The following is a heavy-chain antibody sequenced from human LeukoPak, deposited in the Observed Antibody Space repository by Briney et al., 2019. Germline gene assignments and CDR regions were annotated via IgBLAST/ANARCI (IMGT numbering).Heavy chain of an antibody. J-gene: IGHJ4*02. CDR3: ARTSITAATFFDY. CDR1: GGSINNYY. CDR2: VYSSGNT. Sequence: SETLSLTCTVSGGSINNYYWSWVRQHDGRGLERIGRVYSSGNTHYNPSLQSRVTISVDTSKNQFSLKLSSVTAADTAVYYCARTSITAATFFDYWGQGTLVTVSS. D-gene: IGHD1-26*01. V-gene: IGHV4-4*07.